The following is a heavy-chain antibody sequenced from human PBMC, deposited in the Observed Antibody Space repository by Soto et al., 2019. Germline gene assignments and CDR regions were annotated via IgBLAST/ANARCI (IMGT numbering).Heavy chain of an antibody. V-gene: IGHV1-69*02. D-gene: IGHD2-15*01. J-gene: IGHJ4*02. Sequence: ASVKVSCKASGGTFSSYTISWVRQAPGQGLEWMGRIIPILGIANYAQKFQGRVTITADKSTSTAYMELSSLRSEDTAVYYCAREENLGGSGYWGQGTLVTVSS. CDR3: AREENLGGSGY. CDR1: GGTFSSYT. CDR2: IIPILGIA.